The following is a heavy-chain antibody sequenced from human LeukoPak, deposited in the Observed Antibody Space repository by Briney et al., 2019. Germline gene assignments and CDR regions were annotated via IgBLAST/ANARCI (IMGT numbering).Heavy chain of an antibody. Sequence: GGSLRLPCAASGFTFSSNSMNWVRQAPGKGLEWVSYISSGGSTIYYADSVKGRFTISRDNAKNSLYLQMNSLRDEDTAVYYCVRDDAGTDHYYYGMDVWGQGTTVTVSS. CDR3: VRDDAGTDHYYYGMDV. D-gene: IGHD1-14*01. CDR1: GFTFSSNS. V-gene: IGHV3-48*02. CDR2: ISSGGSTI. J-gene: IGHJ6*02.